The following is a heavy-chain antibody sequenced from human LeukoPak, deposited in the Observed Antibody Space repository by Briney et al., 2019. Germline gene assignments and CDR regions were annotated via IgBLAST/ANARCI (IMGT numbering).Heavy chain of an antibody. V-gene: IGHV4-59*12. CDR3: ARSGVRAVAVDY. J-gene: IGHJ4*02. Sequence: SETLSLTCTVSGGSISSYYWSWIRQPPGKGLEWIGYIYYSGSTYYNPSLKSRVTISVDTSKNQFSLKLSSVTAADTAVYYCARSGVRAVAVDYWGQGTLVTVSS. CDR2: IYYSGST. D-gene: IGHD6-19*01. CDR1: GGSISSYY.